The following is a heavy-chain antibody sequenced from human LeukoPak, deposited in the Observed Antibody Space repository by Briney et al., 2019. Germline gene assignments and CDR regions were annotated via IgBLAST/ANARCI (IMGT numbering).Heavy chain of an antibody. J-gene: IGHJ4*02. CDR3: VRDYDTSGPQKNYFDF. CDR2: VIPVFDTS. Sequence: SMKVSCKASGGTFSTYAISWVRQAPGQGLEWMGRVIPVFDTSHYAERFQDRVTFSVDKSTSTAYVELTSLNSGDTAVYYCVRDYDTSGPQKNYFDFWGQGTLVTVSS. V-gene: IGHV1-69*06. CDR1: GGTFSTYA. D-gene: IGHD3-22*01.